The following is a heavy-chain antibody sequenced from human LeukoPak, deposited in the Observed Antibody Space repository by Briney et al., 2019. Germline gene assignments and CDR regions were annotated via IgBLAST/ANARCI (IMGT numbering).Heavy chain of an antibody. J-gene: IGHJ5*02. CDR3: ARTVQPYSSSWYGWFDP. CDR2: IYYSGST. Sequence: SETLSLTCTVSGGSISSYYWSWIRQPPGKGLEWIGYIYYSGSTNYNPSLKSRVTISVETSKNQFSLKLSSVTAADTAVYYCARTVQPYSSSWYGWFDPWGQGTLVTVSS. CDR1: GGSISSYY. D-gene: IGHD6-13*01. V-gene: IGHV4-59*01.